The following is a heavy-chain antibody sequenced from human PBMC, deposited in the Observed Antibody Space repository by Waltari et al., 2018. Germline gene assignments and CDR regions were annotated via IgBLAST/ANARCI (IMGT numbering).Heavy chain of an antibody. D-gene: IGHD3-16*01. CDR3: ARELEGGYFDY. CDR1: GYTFTAYL. CDR2: INPNSGGT. J-gene: IGHJ4*02. V-gene: IGHV1-2*02. Sequence: QVQLVQSGAEGRKPGASVRVPCKTSGYTFTAYLLPWVRQAPGHGLEWMGGINPNSGGTNYAQKFQGRVTITRDTSISTAYVELSRLTSDDTAVYYCARELEGGYFDYWGQGTLVTVSS.